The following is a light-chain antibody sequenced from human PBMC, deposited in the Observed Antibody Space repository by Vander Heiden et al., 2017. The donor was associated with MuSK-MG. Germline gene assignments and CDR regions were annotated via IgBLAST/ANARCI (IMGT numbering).Light chain of an antibody. CDR2: GNS. J-gene: IGLJ2*01. CDR3: QSYDSSLSGCV. V-gene: IGLV1-40*01. Sequence: QSVLTQPPSVSGAPGQRVTISCTGSSSNIGAGYDVHWYQQLPGTAPKLLIEGNSNRPSGVPDRFSGSKSGTSASLAITGLQAEDEADYDCQSYDSSLSGCVFGGGTKLTVL. CDR1: SSNIGAGYD.